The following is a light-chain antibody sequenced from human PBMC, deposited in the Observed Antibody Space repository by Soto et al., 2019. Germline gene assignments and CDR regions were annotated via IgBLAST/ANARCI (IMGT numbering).Light chain of an antibody. CDR2: DAS. V-gene: IGKV3-20*01. CDR1: QSVSSQ. J-gene: IGKJ1*01. CDR3: QQYGSSHWT. Sequence: EIVLTQSPATLSLSPGERATLSCRASQSVSSQLAWYQQKPGQAPRLLIYDASNRATGIPARFSGSGSATDFTLTISRLEPEDFAVYYCQQYGSSHWTFGQGTKVDIK.